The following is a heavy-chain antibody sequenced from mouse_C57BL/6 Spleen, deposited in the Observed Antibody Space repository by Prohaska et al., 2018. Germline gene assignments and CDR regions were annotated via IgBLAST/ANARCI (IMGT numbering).Heavy chain of an antibody. Sequence: EVQLVESGGGLVQPKGSLKLSCAASGFSFNTYAMNWVRQAPGKGLEWVARIRSKSNNYATYYADSVKDRFTISRDDSESMIYLQMNNLKTEDTAMYYCVRGTGMGYYFDYWGQGTTLTVSS. J-gene: IGHJ2*01. V-gene: IGHV10-1*01. CDR3: VRGTGMGYYFDY. CDR2: IRSKSNNYAT. CDR1: GFSFNTYA. D-gene: IGHD4-1*01.